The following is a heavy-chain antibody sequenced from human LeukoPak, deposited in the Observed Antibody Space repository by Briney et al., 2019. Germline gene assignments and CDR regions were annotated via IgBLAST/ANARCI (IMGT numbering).Heavy chain of an antibody. V-gene: IGHV4-59*01. Sequence: PSETLSLTCTVSGGSISSYYWSWIRQPPGKGLEWIGYIYYSGSTNYNPFLKSRVTISVDTSKNQFPLKLSSVTAADTAVYYCARGKGTKYYDFWSGPYAFDIWGQGTMVTVSS. D-gene: IGHD3-3*01. J-gene: IGHJ3*02. CDR2: IYYSGST. CDR3: ARGKGTKYYDFWSGPYAFDI. CDR1: GGSISSYY.